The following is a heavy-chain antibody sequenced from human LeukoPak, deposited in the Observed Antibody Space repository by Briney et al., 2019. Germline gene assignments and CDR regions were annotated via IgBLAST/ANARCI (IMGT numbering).Heavy chain of an antibody. J-gene: IGHJ6*02. Sequence: PGGSLRLSCAASGFTFSTYVMHWVRQAPGKGLQWVAVILYDGSNKYYADSVKGRFIISRDNSKNTLYLQMNSLTAEDTAVYYRARVVAGSVYNCGMDVWGQGTTVTVSS. CDR2: ILYDGSNK. CDR1: GFTFSTYV. V-gene: IGHV3-30*01. D-gene: IGHD6-19*01. CDR3: ARVVAGSVYNCGMDV.